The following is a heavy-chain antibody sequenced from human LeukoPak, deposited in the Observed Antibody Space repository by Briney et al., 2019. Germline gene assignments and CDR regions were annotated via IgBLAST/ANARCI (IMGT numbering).Heavy chain of an antibody. CDR2: ISGSGGST. V-gene: IGHV3-23*01. J-gene: IGHJ6*02. Sequence: PGGSLRLSCAASGFTFSSYAMSWVRQAPGKGLEWVSAISGSGGSTYYADSVKGRFTISRDNSKNTLYLQMNSLRAEDTAVYYCAKGGALNYYYYGMDVWGQGATVTVSS. CDR1: GFTFSSYA. CDR3: AKGGALNYYYYGMDV.